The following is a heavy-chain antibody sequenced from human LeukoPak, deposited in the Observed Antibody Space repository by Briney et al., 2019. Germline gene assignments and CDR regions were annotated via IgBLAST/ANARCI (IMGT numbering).Heavy chain of an antibody. CDR2: IYYSGST. J-gene: IGHJ4*02. V-gene: IGHV4-59*01. CDR3: ATDLGSMDSRTFDY. Sequence: PSETLSLTCTVSGGSIRSYYWSWIRQPPGKGLEWIGYIYYSGSTNYNPSLKSRVTISVDTSKNQFSLKLSSVTAADTAVYYCATDLGSMDSRTFDYWGQGTLVTVSS. CDR1: GGSIRSYY. D-gene: IGHD3-22*01.